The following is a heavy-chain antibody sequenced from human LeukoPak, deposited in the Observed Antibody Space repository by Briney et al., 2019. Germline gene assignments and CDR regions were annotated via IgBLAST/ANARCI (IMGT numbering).Heavy chain of an antibody. Sequence: PGGSLRLSCAASGFTFNNYWMTWVRQAPGKGLEWVSAISGSGGSTYYADSVKGRFTISRDNSKNTLYLQMNSLRVEDTALYYCAKDNIPSSNWSPFDYWGQGTLVTVSS. D-gene: IGHD6-13*01. V-gene: IGHV3-23*01. CDR3: AKDNIPSSNWSPFDY. CDR2: ISGSGGST. J-gene: IGHJ4*02. CDR1: GFTFNNYW.